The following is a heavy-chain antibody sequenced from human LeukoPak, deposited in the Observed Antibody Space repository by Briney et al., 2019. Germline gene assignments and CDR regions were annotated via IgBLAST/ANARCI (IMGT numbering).Heavy chain of an antibody. J-gene: IGHJ4*02. V-gene: IGHV3-23*01. CDR2: ISGSGGST. CDR3: AKDKGHLRYFDWVWGYFDY. Sequence: PGGSLRLSCAASGFTFSSYAMSWVRQAPGKGLEWVSAISGSGGSTYYADSVKGRFTISRDNSKNTLYLQMNSLRAEDTAVYYCAKDKGHLRYFDWVWGYFDYWGQGTLVTVSS. D-gene: IGHD3-9*01. CDR1: GFTFSSYA.